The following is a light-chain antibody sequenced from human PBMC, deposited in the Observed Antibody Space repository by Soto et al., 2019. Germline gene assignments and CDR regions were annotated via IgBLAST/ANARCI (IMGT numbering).Light chain of an antibody. CDR2: DVN. V-gene: IGLV2-14*03. J-gene: IGLJ3*02. Sequence: QLVLTQPASVSGSPGQSITFSCTGTSSDVGAYNYVSWYQQHPDKAPKLIIYDVNNRPSGVSNRFSGSKSGTTASLTISGLLAEDEADYYCLSYTSSKSGVFGGGTKLTVL. CDR1: SSDVGAYNY. CDR3: LSYTSSKSGV.